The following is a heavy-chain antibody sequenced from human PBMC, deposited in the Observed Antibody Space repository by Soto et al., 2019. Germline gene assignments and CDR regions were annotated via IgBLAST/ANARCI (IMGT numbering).Heavy chain of an antibody. CDR2: IKQDGSEK. J-gene: IGHJ4*02. CDR1: GFTFSRYW. D-gene: IGHD3-10*01. CDR3: AREAYGSGSYFPDY. V-gene: IGHV3-7*04. Sequence: GGSLRLSCAASGFTFSRYWMSWVRQAPGKGLEWVANIKQDGSEKYYVDSVKGRFIISRDNAENSLYLQMNSLRAEDTAVYYCAREAYGSGSYFPDYWGQGT.